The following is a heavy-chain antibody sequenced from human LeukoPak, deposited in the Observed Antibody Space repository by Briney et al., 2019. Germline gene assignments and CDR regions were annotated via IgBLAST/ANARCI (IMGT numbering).Heavy chain of an antibody. J-gene: IGHJ4*02. CDR3: TAGTGLSYFDY. CDR1: GFTFSHAW. Sequence: VRSLRLSCAVSGFTFSHAWMTWVRQAPGKGLELLGRINGNGDGGTTDYAAPVKGRFTTSRDDSKTTVYLQMNSLKTEDTAVYYCTAGTGLSYFDYWGQGTLVTVSS. D-gene: IGHD1-1*01. CDR2: INGNGDGGTT. V-gene: IGHV3-15*01.